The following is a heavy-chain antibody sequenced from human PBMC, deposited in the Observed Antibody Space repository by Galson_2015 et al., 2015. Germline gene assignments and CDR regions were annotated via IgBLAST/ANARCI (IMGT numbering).Heavy chain of an antibody. J-gene: IGHJ4*02. Sequence: SLRLSCAASGFTFSSYAMHWVRQAPGKGLEWVAVISYDGSNKYYADSVKGRFTISRDNSKNTLYLQMNSLRAEDTAVYYCARGGPPEDGSYPPPHFDYWGQGTLVTVSS. D-gene: IGHD3-16*02. CDR2: ISYDGSNK. CDR1: GFTFSSYA. V-gene: IGHV3-30-3*01. CDR3: ARGGPPEDGSYPPPHFDY.